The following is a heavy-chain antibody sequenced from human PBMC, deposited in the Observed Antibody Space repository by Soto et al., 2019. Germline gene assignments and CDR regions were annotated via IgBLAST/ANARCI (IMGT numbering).Heavy chain of an antibody. CDR1: GFAFSRYA. Sequence: IXLSCATSGFAFSRYAIHWCLQGPGKGLEWVAVISRDGSNKYYVDSVKGRFTISRDNSKNTLYLQMNSLRDEDTAVYYCASSRTSAVADSFDFWGQGTLVTVSS. D-gene: IGHD1-26*01. CDR2: ISRDGSNK. CDR3: ASSRTSAVADSFDF. V-gene: IGHV3-30*04. J-gene: IGHJ4*02.